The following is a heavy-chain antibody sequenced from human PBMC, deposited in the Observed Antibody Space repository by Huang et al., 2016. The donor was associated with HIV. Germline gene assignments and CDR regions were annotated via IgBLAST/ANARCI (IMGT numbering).Heavy chain of an antibody. D-gene: IGHD1-26*01. CDR2: ISYDGSNK. CDR3: AKDGADEEWDIDY. CDR1: GFSFSTYG. Sequence: VQLVESGGGVVQPGGSLGLACAASGFSFSTYGLPWVRQAPGKGLEWVAVISYDGSNKYYAHSVKGRFTISRDTSENKVYLQMNSLRHEDTAVYYCAKDGADEEWDIDYWGQGTLVTVSS. V-gene: IGHV3-30*18. J-gene: IGHJ4*02.